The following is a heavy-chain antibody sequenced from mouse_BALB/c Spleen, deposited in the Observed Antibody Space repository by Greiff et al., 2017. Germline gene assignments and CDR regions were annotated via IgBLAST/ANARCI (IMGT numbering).Heavy chain of an antibody. CDR1: GFTFSSFG. CDR3: ARGGGNPWFAY. D-gene: IGHD2-1*01. V-gene: IGHV5-17*02. Sequence: EVKLMESGGGLVQPGGSRKLSCAASGFTFSSFGMHWVRQAPEKGLEWVAYISSGSSTIYYADTVKGRFTISRDNPKNTLFLQMTSLRSEDTAMYYCARGGGNPWFAYWGQGTLVTVSA. J-gene: IGHJ3*01. CDR2: ISSGSSTI.